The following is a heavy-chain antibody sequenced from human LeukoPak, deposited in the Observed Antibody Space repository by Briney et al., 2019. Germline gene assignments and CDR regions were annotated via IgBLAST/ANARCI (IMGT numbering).Heavy chain of an antibody. D-gene: IGHD6-13*01. CDR2: ISSSSSYI. J-gene: IGHJ4*02. V-gene: IGHV3-21*01. Sequence: GGSLRLSCAASGFTFSSYSMNWVRQAPGKGLEWVSSISSSSSYIYYADSVKGRFTISRDNAKNSLYLQMNSLRAEDTAVYYCAGISSWSASLDYWGQGTLVTVSS. CDR1: GFTFSSYS. CDR3: AGISSWSASLDY.